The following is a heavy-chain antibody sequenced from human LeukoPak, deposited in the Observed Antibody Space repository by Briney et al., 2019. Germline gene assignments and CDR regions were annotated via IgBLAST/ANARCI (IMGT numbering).Heavy chain of an antibody. CDR3: AREGGYDMTGIDY. CDR1: GFTVSSNY. CDR2: IYSGGST. J-gene: IGHJ4*02. D-gene: IGHD5-12*01. V-gene: IGHV3-53*01. Sequence: PGGSLRLSCAASGFTVSSNYMSWVRQAPGKGLEWVSVIYSGGSTYYADSVKGRFTISRDNSKNTLYLQMNSLRAEDTAVYYCAREGGYDMTGIDYWGQGTLVTVSS.